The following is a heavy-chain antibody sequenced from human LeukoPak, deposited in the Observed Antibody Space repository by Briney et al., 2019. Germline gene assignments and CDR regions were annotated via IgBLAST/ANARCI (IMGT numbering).Heavy chain of an antibody. CDR3: ARLEFDSSGYYFPGFDY. V-gene: IGHV4-59*08. Sequence: SETLSLTYTVSGGSISSYYWSWIRQPPGKGLEWIGYIYYSGSTNYNPSLKSRVTISVDTSKNQFSLKLSSVTAADTAVYYCARLEFDSSGYYFPGFDYWGQGTLVTVSS. CDR2: IYYSGST. CDR1: GGSISSYY. J-gene: IGHJ4*02. D-gene: IGHD3-22*01.